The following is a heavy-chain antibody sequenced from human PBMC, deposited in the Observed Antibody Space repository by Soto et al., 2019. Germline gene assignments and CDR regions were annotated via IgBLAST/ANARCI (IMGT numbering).Heavy chain of an antibody. J-gene: IGHJ4*02. CDR2: INPSGGST. CDR1: GYTFTSYY. CDR3: ARGSGSGYDWGYFDY. D-gene: IGHD5-12*01. V-gene: IGHV1-46*03. Sequence: QVQLVQSGAEVKKPGASVKVSCKASGYTFTSYYMHWVRQAPGQGLEWMGIINPSGGSTSYAQKFQGRVTMTRDTSTSTVYMELGSLRSEDTAVYYCARGSGSGYDWGYFDYWGQGTLVTVSS.